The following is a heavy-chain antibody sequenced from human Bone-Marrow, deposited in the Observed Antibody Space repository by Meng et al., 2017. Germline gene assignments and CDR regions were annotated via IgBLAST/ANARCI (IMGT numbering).Heavy chain of an antibody. Sequence: ASVKVSCKASGYTFTGYYMHWVRQAPGQGLEWMGWINPNSGGTNYAQKFQGRVTMPRDTSISTAYMELSRLRSDDTAVYYCATYYYDSSGYSRVDDYWGQGTLVTVSS. J-gene: IGHJ4*02. D-gene: IGHD3-22*01. CDR3: ATYYYDSSGYSRVDDY. V-gene: IGHV1-2*02. CDR2: INPNSGGT. CDR1: GYTFTGYY.